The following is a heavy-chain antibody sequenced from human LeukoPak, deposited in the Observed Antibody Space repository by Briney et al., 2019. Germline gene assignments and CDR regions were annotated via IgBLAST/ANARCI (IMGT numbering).Heavy chain of an antibody. Sequence: GSLRLSCAASGFTFSSYAMHWVRQAPGKGLEWVAVIAYDGSSEYYADSVKGRFTISRDNSKNTLYLQMNSLRVDGTAMYYCARESNYGDYVSWGQGTLVTVSS. J-gene: IGHJ4*02. D-gene: IGHD4-17*01. V-gene: IGHV3-30*04. CDR2: IAYDGSSE. CDR3: ARESNYGDYVS. CDR1: GFTFSSYA.